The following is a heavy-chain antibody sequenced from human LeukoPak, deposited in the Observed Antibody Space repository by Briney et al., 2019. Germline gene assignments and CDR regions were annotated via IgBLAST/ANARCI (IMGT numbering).Heavy chain of an antibody. CDR1: GGSFSGYY. CDR2: IYHSGST. V-gene: IGHV4-34*01. Sequence: PSETLSLTCAVYGGSFSGYYWSWIRQPPGKGLEWIGEIYHSGSTNHNPSLKSRVTISVHTSKNQFSLRLRSVTAADTAVYYCARAGFCSSTRCPDKYYFDSWGQGTLVTVSS. J-gene: IGHJ4*02. CDR3: ARAGFCSSTRCPDKYYFDS. D-gene: IGHD2-2*01.